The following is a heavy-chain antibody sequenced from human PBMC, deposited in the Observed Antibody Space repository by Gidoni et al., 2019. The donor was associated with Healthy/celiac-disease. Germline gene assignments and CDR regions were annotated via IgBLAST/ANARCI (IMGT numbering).Heavy chain of an antibody. J-gene: IGHJ6*02. CDR2: IRSKAYGGTT. CDR1: GFTFGDYA. CDR3: TRDRSYYYDSSGYYYYYYGMDV. Sequence: EVQLVESGGGLVQPGRSLRLSCTASGFTFGDYAMSWVRRAPGKGLEWVGFIRSKAYGGTTEYAASVKGRFTISRDDSKSIAYLQMNSLKTEDTAVYYCTRDRSYYYDSSGYYYYYYGMDVWGQGTTVTVSS. D-gene: IGHD3-22*01. V-gene: IGHV3-49*04.